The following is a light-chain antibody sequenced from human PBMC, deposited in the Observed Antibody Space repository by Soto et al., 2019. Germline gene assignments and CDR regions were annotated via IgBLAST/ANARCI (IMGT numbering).Light chain of an antibody. CDR1: QTVNGW. CDR2: DVS. Sequence: DIQMTHSPSTLSASIVDRVTITCRASQTVNGWLAWYQQRPGKAPKLLIYDVSALQSGVPSRFSGSGSGTEFTLTISSLQPDDFATYYCQQNNNYPWTFGQGTKVDIK. CDR3: QQNNNYPWT. J-gene: IGKJ1*01. V-gene: IGKV1-5*03.